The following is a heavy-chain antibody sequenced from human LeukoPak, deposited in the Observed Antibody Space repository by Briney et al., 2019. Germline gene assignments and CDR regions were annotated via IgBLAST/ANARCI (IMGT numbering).Heavy chain of an antibody. D-gene: IGHD6-13*01. Sequence: PGGSLRLSCAASGFTFSSYSMNWVRQAPGKGLEWVSSISSSSSYIYYADSVKGRFTISRDNAKNSLYLQMNSLRAEDTAVYYCARDLQIAAAGKVFQHWGQGTLVTVSS. CDR2: ISSSSSYI. J-gene: IGHJ1*01. V-gene: IGHV3-21*01. CDR3: ARDLQIAAAGKVFQH. CDR1: GFTFSSYS.